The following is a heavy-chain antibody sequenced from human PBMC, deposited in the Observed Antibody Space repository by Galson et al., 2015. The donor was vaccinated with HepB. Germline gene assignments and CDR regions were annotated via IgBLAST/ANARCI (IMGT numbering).Heavy chain of an antibody. CDR2: IYWDDDK. CDR3: AHTYYDYVWGSYRYYLGRYYFDY. V-gene: IGHV2-5*02. Sequence: PALVKPTQTLTLPCTFSGFSLSTSGVGVGWIRQPPGKALEWLALIYWDDDKRYSPSLKSRLTITKDTSKNQVVLTMTNIDPVDTATYYCAHTYYDYVWGSYRYYLGRYYFDYWGQGTLVTVSS. CDR1: GFSLSTSGVG. D-gene: IGHD3-16*02. J-gene: IGHJ4*02.